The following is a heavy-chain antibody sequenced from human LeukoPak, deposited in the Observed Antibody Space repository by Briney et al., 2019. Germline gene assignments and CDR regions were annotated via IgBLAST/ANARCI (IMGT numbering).Heavy chain of an antibody. CDR1: GGSISSSSYY. CDR3: ATTTTVTTHYFDY. J-gene: IGHJ4*02. CDR2: IYYSGST. Sequence: PSETLSLTCTVSGGSISSSSYYWGWIRQPPGKGLEWIGSIYYSGSTHHNPSLKSRVTISVDTSKNQFSLELSSVTAADTAMYYCATTTTVTTHYFDYWGQGTLVAVSS. V-gene: IGHV4-39*01. D-gene: IGHD4-11*01.